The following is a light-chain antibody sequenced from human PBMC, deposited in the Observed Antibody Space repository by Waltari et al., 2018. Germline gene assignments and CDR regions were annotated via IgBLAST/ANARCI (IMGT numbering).Light chain of an antibody. Sequence: DIQMIKSTSSLSASVGNRVIITCRASQDISTYLNWYQQKPGKAPKLLIYYANRLESGVPSRFSGSGSGTEFSLIISSLQPDDFATYYCQQYNSLPLTFGGGTKVEIK. V-gene: IGKV1-17*01. J-gene: IGKJ4*01. CDR1: QDISTY. CDR3: QQYNSLPLT. CDR2: YAN.